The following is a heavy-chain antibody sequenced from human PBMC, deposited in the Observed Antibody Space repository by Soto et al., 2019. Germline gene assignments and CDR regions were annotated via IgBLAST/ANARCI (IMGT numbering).Heavy chain of an antibody. V-gene: IGHV3-13*01. CDR3: AKSKEIGTHFFDS. CDR2: IGTAGDT. D-gene: IGHD6-13*01. CDR1: GFTFSGFD. J-gene: IGHJ4*02. Sequence: GGSLRLSCEASGFTFSGFDMHWVRQPTGKGLEWVSSIGTAGDTYYAVSVKGRFTISRDNAKNSLSLQMNSLRAGDMAVYFCAKSKEIGTHFFDSSGQGNHVTVYS.